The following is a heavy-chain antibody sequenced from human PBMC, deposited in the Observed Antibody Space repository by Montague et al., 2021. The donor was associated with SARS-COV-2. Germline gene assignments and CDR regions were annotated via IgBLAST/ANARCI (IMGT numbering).Heavy chain of an antibody. V-gene: IGHV4-4*07. CDR3: ARDHMTTMFMVYYYGMDV. D-gene: IGHD5-24*01. CDR1: GDSISSYY. J-gene: IGHJ6*02. CDR2: NYTSGST. Sequence: SETLSLTCTVSGDSISSYYWSWIRQPAGKGLEWIVRNYTSGSTKYNPPLKSRVTMSVDTSKNQFSLQLSSVTAADTAVYYCARDHMTTMFMVYYYGMDVWGQGTTVTVSS.